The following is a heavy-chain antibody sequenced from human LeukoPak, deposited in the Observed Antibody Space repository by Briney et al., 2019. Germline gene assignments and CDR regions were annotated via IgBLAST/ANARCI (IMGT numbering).Heavy chain of an antibody. D-gene: IGHD7-27*01. CDR2: IYYSGST. CDR3: ARTGDSQYNWFDP. CDR1: GGSISSYY. V-gene: IGHV4-59*12. J-gene: IGHJ5*02. Sequence: SETLSLTCTVSGGSISSYYWSWIRQPPGKGLEWIGYIYYSGSTNYNPSLKSRVTISVDTSKNQFSLKLSSVTAADTAVYYCARTGDSQYNWFDPWGQGTLVTVSS.